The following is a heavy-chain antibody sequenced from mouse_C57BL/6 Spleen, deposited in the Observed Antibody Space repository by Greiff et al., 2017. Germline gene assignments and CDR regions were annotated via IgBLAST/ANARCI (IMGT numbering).Heavy chain of an antibody. CDR1: GFSLSTSGMG. CDR3: ARRDGLRYYAMDY. V-gene: IGHV8-12*01. J-gene: IGHJ4*01. CDR2: IYWDDDK. D-gene: IGHD1-1*01. Sequence: QVTLKVSGPGILQSSQTLSLTCSFSGFSLSTSGMGVSWIRQPSGKGLEWLAPIYWDDDKRYNPSLKSRLTISKDTSRNQVFLKITSVDTAGTATYYCARRDGLRYYAMDYWGQGTSVTVSS.